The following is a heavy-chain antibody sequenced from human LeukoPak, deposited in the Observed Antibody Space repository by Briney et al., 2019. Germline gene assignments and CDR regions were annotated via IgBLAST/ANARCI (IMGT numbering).Heavy chain of an antibody. CDR2: INPNSGGT. CDR3: ARTDYYYYDSSGPVFDY. Sequence: ASVKVSCKASGYTFTGYYMHWVRQAPGQGLEWMGWINPNSGGTNYAQKFQGRVTMTRHTSISTAYMELSRLRSDDTAVYYCARTDYYYYDSSGPVFDYWGQGTLVTVSS. V-gene: IGHV1-2*02. CDR1: GYTFTGYY. D-gene: IGHD3-22*01. J-gene: IGHJ4*02.